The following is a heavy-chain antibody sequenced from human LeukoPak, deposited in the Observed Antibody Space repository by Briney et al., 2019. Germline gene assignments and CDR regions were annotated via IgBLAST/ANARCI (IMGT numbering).Heavy chain of an antibody. V-gene: IGHV4-39*07. CDR1: GGFNSTSNDH. CDR3: AKGSDRSGYPFWGWFDP. Sequence: SETLSLTCTVSGGFNSTSNDHWGWIRQPPGKGLDWIGSISHSGSTYYNPSLKSRVKISVDTSKNQFSLRLTSVTAADTAVYYCAKGSDRSGYPFWGWFDPWGQGTLVTVSS. D-gene: IGHD3-22*01. CDR2: ISHSGST. J-gene: IGHJ5*02.